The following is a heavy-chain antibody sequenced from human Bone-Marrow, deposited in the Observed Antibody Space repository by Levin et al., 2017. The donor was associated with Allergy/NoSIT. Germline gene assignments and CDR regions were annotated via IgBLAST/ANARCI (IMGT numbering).Heavy chain of an antibody. CDR3: ARDQGNWQWLAYDFWGQGTLVTVSPGRTFCHCDNSYYYYYDLDV. Sequence: GESLKISCAASGFNFGSYAMNWVRQAPGKGLQWVSIISGSGITRYVESVKGRFTVGRDNSKNTVFLQMNSLRVEDTAIYYCARDQGNWQWLAYDFWGQGTLVTVSPGRTFCHCDNSYYYYYDLDVWGQGTTVTVSS. D-gene: IGHD6-19*01. CDR2: ISGSGIT. V-gene: IGHV3-23*01. J-gene: IGHJ6*02. CDR1: GFNFGSYA.